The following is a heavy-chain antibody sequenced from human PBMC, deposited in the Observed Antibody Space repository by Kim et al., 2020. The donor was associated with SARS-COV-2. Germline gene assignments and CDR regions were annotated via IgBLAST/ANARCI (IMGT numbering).Heavy chain of an antibody. D-gene: IGHD3-22*01. V-gene: IGHV5-51*01. Sequence: SPSVQGQVTISADKSISTAYLQWSSLKASDTAMYYCARQIYYDSSGPFDYWGQGTLVTVSS. J-gene: IGHJ4*02. CDR3: ARQIYYDSSGPFDY.